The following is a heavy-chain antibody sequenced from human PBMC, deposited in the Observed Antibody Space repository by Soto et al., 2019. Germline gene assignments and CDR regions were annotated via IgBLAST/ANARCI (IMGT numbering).Heavy chain of an antibody. CDR2: ISSSGGGT. V-gene: IGHV3-23*01. Sequence: GGSLRLSCAASGFTFSSYAMSWVRQAPGKGLEWVSAISSSGGGTYYADSVKGRFTISRDNSKNTLYLQMNSLRAEDTAVYYCVCHADSSSSLGMDVWGQGTTVTVAS. CDR1: GFTFSSYA. J-gene: IGHJ6*02. D-gene: IGHD6-6*01. CDR3: VCHADSSSSLGMDV.